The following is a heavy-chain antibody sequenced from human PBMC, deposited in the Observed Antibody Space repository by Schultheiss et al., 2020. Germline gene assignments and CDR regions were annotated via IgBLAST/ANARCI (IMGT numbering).Heavy chain of an antibody. J-gene: IGHJ6*02. CDR3: AKEGDKGYGMDV. CDR1: GFTFSSYA. Sequence: GGSLRLSCSASGFTFSSYAMHWVRQAPGKGLEWVAVIWYDGSNKYYADSVKGRFTISRDNSKNTLYLQMGSLRAEDMAVYYCAKEGDKGYGMDVWGQGTTVTGSS. D-gene: IGHD3-10*01. CDR2: IWYDGSNK. V-gene: IGHV3-30*14.